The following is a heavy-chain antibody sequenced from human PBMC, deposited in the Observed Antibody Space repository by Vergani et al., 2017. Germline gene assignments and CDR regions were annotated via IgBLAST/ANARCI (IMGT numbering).Heavy chain of an antibody. V-gene: IGHV3-23*04. CDR3: AREERSNTSPFVGD. CDR1: EFTFSNYA. CDR2: ISGHGDRT. D-gene: IGHD2/OR15-2a*01. J-gene: IGHJ4*02. Sequence: EVQLVESGGGLVQPGGSLRLTCAASEFTFSNYAMNWVRQAPGKGLEWVSAISGHGDRTYYADSVKGRFTISRDNSKNTVYLQMNSLKAEDRATYYCAREERSNTSPFVGDWGQGTLVTV.